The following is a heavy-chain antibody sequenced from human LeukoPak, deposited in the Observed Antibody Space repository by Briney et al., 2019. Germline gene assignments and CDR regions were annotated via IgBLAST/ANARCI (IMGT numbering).Heavy chain of an antibody. CDR1: GYTFTGYY. CDR2: INPNSGGT. D-gene: IGHD4-17*01. CDR3: ARDITTVTTGWYFDL. J-gene: IGHJ2*01. Sequence: ASVKVSCKASGYTFTGYYMHWVRQAPGQGLEWMGWINPNSGGTNYAQKFQGRVTMTRDTSISTAYMELSRLRPDDTAVYYCARDITTVTTGWYFDLWGRGTLVTVSS. V-gene: IGHV1-2*02.